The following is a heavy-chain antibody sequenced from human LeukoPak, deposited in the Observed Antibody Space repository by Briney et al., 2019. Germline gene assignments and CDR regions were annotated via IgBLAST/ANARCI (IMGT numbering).Heavy chain of an antibody. V-gene: IGHV3-30*18. CDR2: ISIVEGNN. CDR3: AKDGRGEYYYGSGSRKHYYYYGMDV. CDR1: GFTSGTFA. Sequence: GRSLRLSCAASGFTSGTFAMTWSGKPQGKGLGGVEVISIVEGNNCNADSVKGRFTISRDNSKNTLYLQMNSLRAEDTAVYYCAKDGRGEYYYGSGSRKHYYYYGMDVWGQGTTVTVSS. D-gene: IGHD3-10*01. J-gene: IGHJ6*02.